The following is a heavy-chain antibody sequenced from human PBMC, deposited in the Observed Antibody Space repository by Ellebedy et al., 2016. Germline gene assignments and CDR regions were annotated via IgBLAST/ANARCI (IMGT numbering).Heavy chain of an antibody. J-gene: IGHJ4*02. V-gene: IGHV4-34*01. CDR2: INHSGST. D-gene: IGHD6-19*01. CDR3: ARGRLVYSSIIDY. Sequence: GSLRLSXAVYGGSFSGYYWSWIRQPPGKGLEWIGKINHSGSTNYNPSLKSRVTISVDTSKNQFSLKLSSVTAADTAVYYCARGRLVYSSIIDYWGQGTLVTVSS. CDR1: GGSFSGYY.